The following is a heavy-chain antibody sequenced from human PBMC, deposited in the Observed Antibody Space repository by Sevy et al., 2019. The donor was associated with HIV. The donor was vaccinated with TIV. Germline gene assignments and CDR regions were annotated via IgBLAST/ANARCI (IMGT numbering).Heavy chain of an antibody. V-gene: IGHV3-7*01. CDR2: INQNGSVR. CDR3: FKANASEASF. Sequence: GGSLRLSCAVSGFSLNDYWMSWVRQAPGKGLEWVAKINQNGSVRYYVDSVKGRFTISRDDARNLLYLQMNNLRVEDTAFYYWFKANASEASFWGQGTPVTVSS. CDR1: GFSLNDYW. J-gene: IGHJ1*01.